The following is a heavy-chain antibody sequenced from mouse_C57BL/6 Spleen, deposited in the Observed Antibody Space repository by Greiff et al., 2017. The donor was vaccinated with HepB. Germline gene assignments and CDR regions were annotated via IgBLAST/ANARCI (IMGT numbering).Heavy chain of an antibody. CDR2: IYPRDGST. CDR1: GYTFTSYD. D-gene: IGHD1-1*01. J-gene: IGHJ3*01. V-gene: IGHV1-85*01. Sequence: QVQLKESGPELVKPGASVKLSCKASGYTFTSYDINWVKQRPGQGLEWIGWIYPRDGSTKYNEKFKGKATLTVDTSSSTAYMELHSLTSEDSAVYFCARYHYYGSSWFAYWGQGTLVTVSA. CDR3: ARYHYYGSSWFAY.